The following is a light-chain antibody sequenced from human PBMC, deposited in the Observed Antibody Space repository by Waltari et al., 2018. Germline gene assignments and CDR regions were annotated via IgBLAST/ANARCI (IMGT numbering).Light chain of an antibody. CDR3: MQALQTPWT. CDR2: WGS. Sequence: DIVMTQSPLSLPVTPGEPASISCRSSQGLLHSNGYTSLDWYLQKPGQSPQLLIYWGSTRASGVPDRFSGRGSGTDFTLKISRVEAEDVGVYYCMQALQTPWTFGQGTKVEIK. J-gene: IGKJ1*01. CDR1: QGLLHSNGYTS. V-gene: IGKV2-28*01.